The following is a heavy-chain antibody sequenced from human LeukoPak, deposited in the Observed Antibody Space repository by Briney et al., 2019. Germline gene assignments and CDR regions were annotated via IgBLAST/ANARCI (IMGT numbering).Heavy chain of an antibody. Sequence: PGGSLRLSCEGSGFTFSGYYMSWIRQAPGKGLEWVSYINPSGSTIYYADSVKGRFTISRDNAKKPLDLQMYSLRAEDTAVYYCARVRGSGFCSGSSCAKDPGYYYYMDVWGKGTTVTVSS. CDR3: ARVRGSGFCSGSSCAKDPGYYYYMDV. J-gene: IGHJ6*03. V-gene: IGHV3-11*01. CDR1: GFTFSGYY. CDR2: INPSGSTI. D-gene: IGHD2-2*01.